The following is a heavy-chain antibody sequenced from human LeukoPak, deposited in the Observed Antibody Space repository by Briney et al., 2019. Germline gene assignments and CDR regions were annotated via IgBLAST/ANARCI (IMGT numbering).Heavy chain of an antibody. CDR2: VSGSGGST. J-gene: IGHJ4*02. D-gene: IGHD6-19*01. CDR1: GFTFSSYA. Sequence: GGSLRLSCAASGFTFSSYAMSWVRQAPGKGLEWVSAVSGSGGSTYYADSVKGRFTISRDNSKNTLYLQMNSLRAEDTAVYYCAKASSSGWYYYFDYWGQGTLVTVSS. CDR3: AKASSSGWYYYFDY. V-gene: IGHV3-23*01.